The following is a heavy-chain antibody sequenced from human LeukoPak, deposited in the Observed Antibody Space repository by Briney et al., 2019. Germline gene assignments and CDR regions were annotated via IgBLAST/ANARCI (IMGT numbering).Heavy chain of an antibody. CDR3: ARSRCYYDSSGKDYFDY. V-gene: IGHV3-30-3*01. CDR1: GFTFSSYA. D-gene: IGHD3-22*01. J-gene: IGHJ4*02. Sequence: PGGSLRLSCAASGFTFSSYAMHWVRQAPGKGLEWVAVISYDGSNKYYADSVKGRFTISRDNSKNTLYLQMNSLRAEDTAVYYCARSRCYYDSSGKDYFDYWGQGTLVTVSS. CDR2: ISYDGSNK.